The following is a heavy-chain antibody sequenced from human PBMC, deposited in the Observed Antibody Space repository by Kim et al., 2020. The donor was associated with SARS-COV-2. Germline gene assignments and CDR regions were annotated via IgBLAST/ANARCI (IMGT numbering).Heavy chain of an antibody. Sequence: AAPVKGRFTLSRDDSKTTLYLQMNSLNTEDTAVYYCTTDIFLGAEPNFDYWGQGTLVTVYS. CDR3: TTDIFLGAEPNFDY. J-gene: IGHJ4*02. V-gene: IGHV3-15*01. D-gene: IGHD3-16*01.